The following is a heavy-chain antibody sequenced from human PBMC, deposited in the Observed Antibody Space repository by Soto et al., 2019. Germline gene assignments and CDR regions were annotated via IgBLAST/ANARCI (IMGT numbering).Heavy chain of an antibody. V-gene: IGHV1-8*01. D-gene: IGHD2-2*01. CDR3: ARRYCISTSCYDAYYYYGMDV. CDR2: MNPNSGNT. CDR1: GYTFTSYD. Sequence: QVQLVQSGAEVKKPGASVKVSCKASGYTFTSYDINWVRQATGQGLEWMGWMNPNSGNTGYAQKFQGRVTMTRNTSISTAYMELSSLRSEDTAVYYCARRYCISTSCYDAYYYYGMDVWGQGTTVTVSS. J-gene: IGHJ6*02.